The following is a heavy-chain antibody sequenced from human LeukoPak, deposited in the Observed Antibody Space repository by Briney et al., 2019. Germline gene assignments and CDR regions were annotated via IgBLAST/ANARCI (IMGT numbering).Heavy chain of an antibody. Sequence: SETLSLTCTVSGGSISSGAYYWGWIRQSPGKGLEWIGTIYYIRNTYYNPSLQSRVTISVDTSKNQFSLKLTSVTAADTAVFYCARLLYNWNGIDYWGQGTLVTVSS. CDR1: GGSISSGAYY. CDR2: IYYIRNT. D-gene: IGHD1-1*01. J-gene: IGHJ4*02. CDR3: ARLLYNWNGIDY. V-gene: IGHV4-39*01.